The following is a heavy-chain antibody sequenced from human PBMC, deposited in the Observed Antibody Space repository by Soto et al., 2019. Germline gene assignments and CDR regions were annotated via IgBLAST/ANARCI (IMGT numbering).Heavy chain of an antibody. J-gene: IGHJ4*02. D-gene: IGHD6-13*01. Sequence: QVQLVESGGGVVQPGRSLRLSCAASGFTFSSYDMHWVRQAPGKGLEWVAVIWYDGSYKYYADSVKGRFTISRDNSKNTLYLQMNSLRAEDTAVYYCAREGYSSSRHLEDYWGQGTLVTVSS. CDR1: GFTFSSYD. CDR3: AREGYSSSRHLEDY. V-gene: IGHV3-33*01. CDR2: IWYDGSYK.